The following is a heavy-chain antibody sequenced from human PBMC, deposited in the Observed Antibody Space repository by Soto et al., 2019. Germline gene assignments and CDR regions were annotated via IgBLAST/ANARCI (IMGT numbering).Heavy chain of an antibody. Sequence: GASLMVSCKASGYTFTGYYMQWVRQAPGEGLEWMGWINPNSGGTNYAQKFQGWVTMTRDTSISTAYMELSRLRSDDTAVYYCARGLGNISRGLYYYYYGMDVWGQGTTVTVSS. CDR1: GYTFTGYY. V-gene: IGHV1-2*04. D-gene: IGHD3-9*01. CDR2: INPNSGGT. J-gene: IGHJ6*02. CDR3: ARGLGNISRGLYYYYYGMDV.